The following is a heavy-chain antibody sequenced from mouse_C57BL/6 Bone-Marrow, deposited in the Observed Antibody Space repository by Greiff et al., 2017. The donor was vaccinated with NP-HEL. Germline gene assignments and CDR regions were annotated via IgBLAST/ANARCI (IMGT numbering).Heavy chain of an antibody. D-gene: IGHD2-5*01. Sequence: VQLQQPGAELVRPGASVKLSCTASGFTIKDDYMHWVKQRPEQGLEWIGWIDPENGDTEYASKFKGKATITAASSSNTAYMQLSSLTSDGAAVYYCTFYSNYPFAYWGQGTLVTVSA. J-gene: IGHJ3*01. CDR2: IDPENGDT. CDR1: GFTIKDDY. V-gene: IGHV14-4*01. CDR3: TFYSNYPFAY.